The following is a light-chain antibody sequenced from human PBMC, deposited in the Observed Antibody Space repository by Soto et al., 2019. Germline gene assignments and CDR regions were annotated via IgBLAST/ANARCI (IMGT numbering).Light chain of an antibody. J-gene: IGKJ1*01. V-gene: IGKV1-9*01. CDR3: QHYNSYPWT. Sequence: IQLTQSPSSLSASVGDRVTITCRASQGISSYLAWYQQKPGKAPKLLIYAASTLQSGVPSRFSGSGSGTEFTLTISSLQPEDFATYYCQHYNSYPWTFGQGTKVDIK. CDR2: AAS. CDR1: QGISSY.